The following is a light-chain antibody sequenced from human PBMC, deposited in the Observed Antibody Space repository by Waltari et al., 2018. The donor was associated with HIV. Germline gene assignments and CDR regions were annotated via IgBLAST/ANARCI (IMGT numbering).Light chain of an antibody. V-gene: IGLV2-14*01. CDR1: SSDVGGYNY. CDR2: EFS. Sequence: QSALTQPASVSGSPGQSITISCTGTSSDVGGYNYVSWYQQHPGKAPKLMIYEFSNRPSGVSNRFSGSKSGNTASLTISGLQAEDEADYYCSSYTSSSTSHVFGTGTKVTVL. J-gene: IGLJ1*01. CDR3: SSYTSSSTSHV.